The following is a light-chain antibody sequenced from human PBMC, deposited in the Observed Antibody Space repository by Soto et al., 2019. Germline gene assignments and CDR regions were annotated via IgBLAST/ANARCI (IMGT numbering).Light chain of an antibody. CDR3: QQRSNWPPWT. J-gene: IGKJ1*01. V-gene: IGKV3-11*01. CDR2: DAS. CDR1: QSVSSY. Sequence: PGERATLSCRASQSVSSYLAWYQQKPGQAPRLLIYDASNRATGIPARFSGSGSGTDFTLTISSLEPEDFAVYYCQQRSNWPPWTFGQGTKVDIK.